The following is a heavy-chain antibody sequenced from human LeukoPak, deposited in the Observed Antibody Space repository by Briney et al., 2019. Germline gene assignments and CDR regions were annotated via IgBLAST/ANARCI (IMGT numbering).Heavy chain of an antibody. V-gene: IGHV3-74*01. D-gene: IGHD2/OR15-2a*01. Sequence: GGSLRLSCAASGFTFSRYWMHWLRQAPGKGLVWVSRISTDGCSTTYADSVKGRFTISRDNGRNTLYLQVYSLRAEDTAVYYCASYLTSIPSGMDVWGQGTTVTVSS. J-gene: IGHJ6*02. CDR2: ISTDGCST. CDR1: GFTFSRYW. CDR3: ASYLTSIPSGMDV.